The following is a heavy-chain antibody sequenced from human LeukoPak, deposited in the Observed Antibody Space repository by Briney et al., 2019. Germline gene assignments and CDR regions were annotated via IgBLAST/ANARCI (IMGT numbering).Heavy chain of an antibody. V-gene: IGHV1-18*01. CDR3: ARAPKLSWNYGEAIRYYFDY. Sequence: GASVKVSCKASGYTFTSYGISWVRQAPGQGLEWMGWISAYNGNTNYAQKLQGRVTMTTDTSTSTDYLELRSLSANDTAVYCCARAPKLSWNYGEAIRYYFDYCGQGTLVTVSS. CDR2: ISAYNGNT. J-gene: IGHJ4*02. CDR1: GYTFTSYG. D-gene: IGHD1-7*01.